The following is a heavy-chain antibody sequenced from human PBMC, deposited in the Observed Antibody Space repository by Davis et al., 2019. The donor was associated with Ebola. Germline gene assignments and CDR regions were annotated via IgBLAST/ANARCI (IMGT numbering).Heavy chain of an antibody. V-gene: IGHV3-21*01. CDR1: GFTFSTYS. CDR3: ARAKNEVLRYFDWLLYFDY. J-gene: IGHJ4*02. CDR2: ISSDSDYI. Sequence: GGSLRLSCAASGFTFSTYSMSWVRQAPGKALEWVSSISSDSDYIYYADSAKGRFTISRDNAKNSLFLQMNSLRAEDTAVYYCARAKNEVLRYFDWLLYFDYWGQGTLVTVSS. D-gene: IGHD3-9*01.